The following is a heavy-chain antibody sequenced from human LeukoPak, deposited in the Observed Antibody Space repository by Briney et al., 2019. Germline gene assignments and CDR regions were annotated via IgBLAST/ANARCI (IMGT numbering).Heavy chain of an antibody. CDR2: VYMGGTT. CDR3: ARSSAAAFY. D-gene: IGHD6-13*01. Sequence: GGSLRLSCAASGFTVSTNYMNWVRQAPGKGLEWVSVVYMGGTTYYADSVKGRFTISRDSTKNTIYLQMNNLRAEDTAVYYCARSSAAAFYWGQGTLVTVSS. V-gene: IGHV3-66*01. CDR1: GFTVSTNY. J-gene: IGHJ4*02.